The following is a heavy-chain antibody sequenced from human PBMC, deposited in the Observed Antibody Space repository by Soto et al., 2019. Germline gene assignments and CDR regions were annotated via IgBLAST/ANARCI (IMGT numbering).Heavy chain of an antibody. V-gene: IGHV3-33*01. J-gene: IGHJ6*02. D-gene: IGHD2-15*01. Sequence: QVQLVESGGGVVQPGRSLRLSCAASGFTFSSYGRHWVRQAAGKGLEWVAVIWYDGSNKYYADSVKGRFTISRDNSKNTLYLQMNSLRAEDTAVNYCASEYCSGGSRYYYGMDVWGQGTTVTVSS. CDR1: GFTFSSYG. CDR3: ASEYCSGGSRYYYGMDV. CDR2: IWYDGSNK.